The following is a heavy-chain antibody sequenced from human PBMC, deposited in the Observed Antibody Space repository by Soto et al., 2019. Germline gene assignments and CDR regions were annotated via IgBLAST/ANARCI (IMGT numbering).Heavy chain of an antibody. CDR1: GGTFSSYT. CDR2: IIPILGIA. V-gene: IGHV1-69*02. Sequence: QVQLVQSGAEVKKAGSSVKVSCKASGGTFSSYTISWVRQAPGQGLECMGRIIPILGIANYAQKFQGRVTITADKSTSTAYMELSSLRSEDTAVYYCACCTVTTNYYYYNGMDVWGQGTTVTVSS. J-gene: IGHJ6*02. CDR3: ACCTVTTNYYYYNGMDV. D-gene: IGHD4-17*01.